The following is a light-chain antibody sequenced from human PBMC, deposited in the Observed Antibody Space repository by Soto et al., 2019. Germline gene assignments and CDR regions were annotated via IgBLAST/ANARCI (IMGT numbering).Light chain of an antibody. CDR3: QQTYSAPWT. Sequence: DIQMTQSPSSLSASVGDRVTITCRASQTISSYLHWFQQKTGKAPDLLIYGASTLQSGVPPRFSGSGSGTDFTLTITNMQPEDSATDYCQQTYSAPWTFGQGTKVDIK. V-gene: IGKV1-39*01. J-gene: IGKJ1*01. CDR2: GAS. CDR1: QTISSY.